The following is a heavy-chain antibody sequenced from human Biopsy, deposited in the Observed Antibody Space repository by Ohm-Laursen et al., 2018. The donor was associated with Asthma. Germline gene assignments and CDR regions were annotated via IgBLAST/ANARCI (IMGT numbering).Heavy chain of an antibody. CDR1: GYTFTSYY. D-gene: IGHD2-15*01. J-gene: IGHJ4*02. V-gene: IGHV1-46*01. CDR2: INPFGGSS. CDR3: ARHRGYCTGGSCYPDFDY. Sequence: SVKVSCKASGYTFTSYYMHWVRQAPGHGLEWMGMINPFGGSSNFAQKFQGRLTMTRDTSTSTAYMELRSLRSDDTAVYYCARHRGYCTGGSCYPDFDYWGQGTLVTVSS.